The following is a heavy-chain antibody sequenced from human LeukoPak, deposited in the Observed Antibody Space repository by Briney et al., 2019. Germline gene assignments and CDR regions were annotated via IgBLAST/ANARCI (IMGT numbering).Heavy chain of an antibody. CDR2: INPNSGGT. D-gene: IGHD6-6*01. J-gene: IGHJ4*02. V-gene: IGHV1-2*02. Sequence: GASVKVSCKASGYTFTGYYMHWVRQAPGQGLEWMGWINPNSGGTNYAQKFQGRVTMTRDTSISTAYMELSRLRSDDTAVYYCARVEGGIYSSSYFDYWGQGTLVTVSS. CDR3: ARVEGGIYSSSYFDY. CDR1: GYTFTGYY.